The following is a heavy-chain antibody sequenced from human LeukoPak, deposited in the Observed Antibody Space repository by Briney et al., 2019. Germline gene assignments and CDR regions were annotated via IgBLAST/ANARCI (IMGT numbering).Heavy chain of an antibody. CDR3: ARAGGEGCGGDCYHFDY. CDR2: IYYSGST. V-gene: IGHV4-39*07. Sequence: SETLSLTCTVSGGSISSSSYYWGWIRQPPGKGLEWIGSIYYSGSTYYNPSLKSRVTISVDTSKNQFSLKLSSVTAADTAVYYCARAGGEGCGGDCYHFDYWGQGTLVTVSS. CDR1: GGSISSSSYY. J-gene: IGHJ4*02. D-gene: IGHD2-21*02.